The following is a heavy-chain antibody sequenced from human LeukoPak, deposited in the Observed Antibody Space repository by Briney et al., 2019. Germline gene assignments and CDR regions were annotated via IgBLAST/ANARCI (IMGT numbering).Heavy chain of an antibody. Sequence: SVKVSCKASGGTFSSYAISWVRQAPGQGLEWMGGIIPIFGTANYAQKFQGRVTITADESTSTAYMELSSLRSEDTAVYYCARVRNYDFWSGYYRFDPWGQGTLVTVSS. J-gene: IGHJ5*02. D-gene: IGHD3-3*01. V-gene: IGHV1-69*13. CDR3: ARVRNYDFWSGYYRFDP. CDR2: IIPIFGTA. CDR1: GGTFSSYA.